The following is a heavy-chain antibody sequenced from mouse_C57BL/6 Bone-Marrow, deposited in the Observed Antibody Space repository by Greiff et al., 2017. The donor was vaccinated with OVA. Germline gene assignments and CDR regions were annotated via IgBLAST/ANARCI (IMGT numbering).Heavy chain of an antibody. V-gene: IGHV5-4*03. Sequence: EVKVEESGGGLVKPGGSLKLSCAASGFTFSSYAMSWVRQTPEKRLEWVATISDGGSYTYYPDNVKGRFTISRDNAKNNLYLQMSHLKSEDTAMYDCARGLHYYGSSYGYFDYWGQGTTLTVSS. CDR1: GFTFSSYA. CDR3: ARGLHYYGSSYGYFDY. D-gene: IGHD1-1*01. J-gene: IGHJ2*01. CDR2: ISDGGSYT.